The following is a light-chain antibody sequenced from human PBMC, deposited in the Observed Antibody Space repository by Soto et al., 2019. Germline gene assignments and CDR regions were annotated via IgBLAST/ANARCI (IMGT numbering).Light chain of an antibody. J-gene: IGKJ1*01. Sequence: EIVLTQSPGTLSLSPGERATLSCRASQSVSSYLAWYQQKPGQAPRLLIYDASNRATGIPARFSGSGSGTEFTLSISSLQSEDFAVYYCQQYNNWVPTFGQGTKVDIK. CDR3: QQYNNWVPT. V-gene: IGKV3D-15*01. CDR1: QSVSSY. CDR2: DAS.